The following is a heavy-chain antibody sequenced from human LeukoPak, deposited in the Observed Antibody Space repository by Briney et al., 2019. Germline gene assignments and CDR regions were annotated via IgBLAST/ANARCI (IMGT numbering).Heavy chain of an antibody. J-gene: IGHJ1*01. Sequence: GGSLRLSCAASGFTFDDYAMHWVRQAPGKGLEWVSGISWNSGSIGYADSVKGRFTISRDNAKNSLYLQMNSLRAEDTALYYCAKGDHYYGSSGYLSHWGQGTLVTVSS. D-gene: IGHD3-22*01. CDR1: GFTFDDYA. V-gene: IGHV3-9*01. CDR3: AKGDHYYGSSGYLSH. CDR2: ISWNSGSI.